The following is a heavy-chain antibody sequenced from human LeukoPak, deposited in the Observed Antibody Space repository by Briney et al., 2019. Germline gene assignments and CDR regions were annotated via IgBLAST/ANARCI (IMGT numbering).Heavy chain of an antibody. V-gene: IGHV4-31*03. CDR1: GAAISSGGYY. CDR3: ARVVVSARGYSYGPFDY. D-gene: IGHD5-18*01. J-gene: IGHJ4*02. Sequence: SKTLSLTCTVSGAAISSGGYYWSWIRQHPGKGLEWIVYIYYSGSTYYNPSLKSRVTISVDTSKNQFSLKLSSVTAADTAVYYCARVVVSARGYSYGPFDYWGQGTLVTVSS. CDR2: IYYSGST.